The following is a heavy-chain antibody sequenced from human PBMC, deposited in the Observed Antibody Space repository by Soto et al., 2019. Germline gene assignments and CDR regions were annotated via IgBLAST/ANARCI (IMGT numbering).Heavy chain of an antibody. D-gene: IGHD1-26*01. J-gene: IGHJ6*02. CDR3: VKGSGSSYYYYTPDV. V-gene: IGHV3-23*01. CDR2: ISGSGHTT. Sequence: GGSLRLSCAASGFTFSTYAMSWVRQAPGKGLEWVSTISGSGHTTYYADSVKGRFTISRDNSKKTLYLQMNGLRAEDTAIYYCVKGSGSSYYYYTPDVWGQGTTVTVSS. CDR1: GFTFSTYA.